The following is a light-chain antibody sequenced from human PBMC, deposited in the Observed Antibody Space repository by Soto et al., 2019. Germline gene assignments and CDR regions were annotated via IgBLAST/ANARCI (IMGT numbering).Light chain of an antibody. CDR1: SSDVGSYNL. CDR3: CSYAGSSTSLYV. CDR2: EVS. J-gene: IGLJ1*01. Sequence: QSVLTQPASVSGSPGQSITISCTGTSSDVGSYNLVSWYQQHPGKAPKLMIYEVSKRPSGVSNRFSGAKSGNTASLTISGLQAEDEADYSCCSYAGSSTSLYVFGTGTKLTV. V-gene: IGLV2-23*02.